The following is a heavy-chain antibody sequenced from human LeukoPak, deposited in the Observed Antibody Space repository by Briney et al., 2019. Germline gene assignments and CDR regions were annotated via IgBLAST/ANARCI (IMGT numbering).Heavy chain of an antibody. D-gene: IGHD3-22*01. CDR2: VSTGSNYI. V-gene: IGHV3-21*01. CDR1: GFTFSSYS. Sequence: SGGSLRLSCTASGFTFSSYSLNWVRQAPGKGLEWVSSVSTGSNYIYYADSVKGRFTISRDNDKNSLYLQMNSLRVEDTAVYYCAKEIDSGYSPDYWGQGTLVTVSS. CDR3: AKEIDSGYSPDY. J-gene: IGHJ4*02.